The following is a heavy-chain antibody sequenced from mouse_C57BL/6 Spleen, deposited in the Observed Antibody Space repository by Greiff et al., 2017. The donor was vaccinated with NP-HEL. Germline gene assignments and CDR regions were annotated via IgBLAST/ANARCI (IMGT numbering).Heavy chain of an antibody. CDR3: ARQGLDYYAMDY. CDR1: GFTFSSYG. Sequence: EVQLVESGGDLVKPGGSLKLSCAASGFTFSSYGMSWVRQTPDKRLEWVATISSGGSYTYYPDSVKGRFTISRDNAKNTLYLQMSSLKSEDTAMYYCARQGLDYYAMDYWGQGTSVTVSS. D-gene: IGHD2-13*01. CDR2: ISSGGSYT. V-gene: IGHV5-6*01. J-gene: IGHJ4*01.